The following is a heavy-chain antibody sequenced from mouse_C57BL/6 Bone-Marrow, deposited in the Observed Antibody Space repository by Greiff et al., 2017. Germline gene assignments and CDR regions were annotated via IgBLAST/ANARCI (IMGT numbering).Heavy chain of an antibody. Sequence: DVMLVESEGGLVQPGSSMKLSCTASGFTFSDYYMAWVRQVPEKGLEWVANINYDGSSTYYLDSLKSRFIITRDNAKNILYLQMSRLKSKDTATYYWARDLYYYGSSPYYAMDYWGQGTSVTVSS. CDR2: INYDGSST. D-gene: IGHD1-1*01. CDR3: ARDLYYYGSSPYYAMDY. J-gene: IGHJ4*01. V-gene: IGHV5-16*01. CDR1: GFTFSDYY.